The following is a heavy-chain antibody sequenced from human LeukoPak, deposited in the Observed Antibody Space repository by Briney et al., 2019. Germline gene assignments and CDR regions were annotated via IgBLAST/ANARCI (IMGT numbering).Heavy chain of an antibody. V-gene: IGHV4/OR15-8*01. J-gene: IGHJ5*02. D-gene: IGHD6-25*01. Sequence: PSETLSLTCSVSGGSMSDSITWGWVRQPPGKGLEWLANIHDDGRTAPNPSLRSRLTISQDSSKNQFSLKASSVTAADTAFYYCAKVLTAAGLDLWGQGVLVTVSS. CDR2: IHDDGRT. CDR1: GGSMSDSIT. CDR3: AKVLTAAGLDL.